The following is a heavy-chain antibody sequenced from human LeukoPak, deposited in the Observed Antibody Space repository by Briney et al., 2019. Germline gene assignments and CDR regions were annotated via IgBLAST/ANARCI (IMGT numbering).Heavy chain of an antibody. CDR1: GFTFSSYP. CDR2: ISGSGGST. CDR3: AKDRSLSSDAFDI. D-gene: IGHD2-15*01. J-gene: IGHJ3*02. V-gene: IGHV3-23*01. Sequence: GGSLRLSCAASGFTFSSYPMSWVRQAPGKGLEWVSAISGSGGSTYYADSVKGRFTISRDNSKNTLYLQMNSLRAEDTAVYYCAKDRSLSSDAFDIWGQGTMVTVSS.